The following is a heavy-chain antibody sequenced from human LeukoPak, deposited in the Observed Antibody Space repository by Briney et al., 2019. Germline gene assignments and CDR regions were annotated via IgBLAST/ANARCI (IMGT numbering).Heavy chain of an antibody. V-gene: IGHV1-2*02. CDR2: INPNSGGT. J-gene: IGHJ4*02. CDR1: GYTFTGYY. CDR3: ARETAVAGIIGY. D-gene: IGHD6-19*01. Sequence: VASVKVSCKASGYTFTGYYMHWVRQAPGQGLEWMGWINPNSGGTNYAQKFQGRVTMTRDTSISTAYMELSRLRSDDTAVYYCARETAVAGIIGYWGQGTLVTVSS.